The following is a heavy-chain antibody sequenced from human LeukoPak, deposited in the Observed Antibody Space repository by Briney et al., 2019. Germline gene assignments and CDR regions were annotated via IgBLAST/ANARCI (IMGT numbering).Heavy chain of an antibody. J-gene: IGHJ4*02. Sequence: GGSLRLSCAGSGFTFSTYAMTWVRQAPGKGLEWVSSITGPGSGTYYADSVKGRFTISRDNSKNSLYLQMNSLRTEDTALYYCAKDIKGYSGGWYFDYWGQGTLVTVSS. CDR2: ITGPGSGT. CDR1: GFTFSTYA. V-gene: IGHV3-43*02. CDR3: AKDIKGYSGGWYFDY. D-gene: IGHD6-19*01.